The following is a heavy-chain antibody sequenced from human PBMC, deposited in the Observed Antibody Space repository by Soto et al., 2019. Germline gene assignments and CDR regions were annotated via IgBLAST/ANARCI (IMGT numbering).Heavy chain of an antibody. CDR2: IIPILGIA. D-gene: IGHD2-21*01. Sequence: AAVKVSCKSSGVTFSSYTISLVRDHPGQGLEWIVRIIPILGIANYAQKFQGRVTITADKSTSTAYMELSSLRSEDTAVYYCARDKEVKTAPFDIWGRGTLVTVSS. V-gene: IGHV1-69*04. J-gene: IGHJ2*01. CDR3: ARDKEVKTAPFDI. CDR1: GVTFSSYT.